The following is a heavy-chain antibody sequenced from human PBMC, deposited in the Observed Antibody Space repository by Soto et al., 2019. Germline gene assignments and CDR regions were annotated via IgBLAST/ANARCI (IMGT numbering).Heavy chain of an antibody. CDR2: IIPIFGTA. CDR1: GGTFSSYA. Sequence: QVQLVQSGAEVKKPGSSVKVSCKASGGTFSSYAISWVRQDPGQGLEWMVGIIPIFGTANYAQKFQGRVTITADKYTSTAYMELISLRSYDTAVYYCARDRGIAAAYYYYCMDGCCHVTTV. V-gene: IGHV1-69*06. CDR3: ARDRGIAAAYYYYCMDG. D-gene: IGHD6-13*01. J-gene: IGHJ6*02.